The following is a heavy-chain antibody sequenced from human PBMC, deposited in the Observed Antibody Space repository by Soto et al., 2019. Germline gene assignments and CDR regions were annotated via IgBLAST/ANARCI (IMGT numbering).Heavy chain of an antibody. J-gene: IGHJ5*02. CDR2: IIPLFGTA. CDR3: ATQGGDDYGWGSYVS. V-gene: IGHV1-69*01. CDR1: GVTFSSYA. D-gene: IGHD3-16*01. Sequence: QVQLVQSGAEVKKPGSSVKVSCKASGVTFSSYAISWVRQAPGQGLERMGGIIPLFGTANYAQKFQGRVPNPADDSTSTAYMELSSLRSEDTASYYSATQGGDDYGWGSYVSWVQGILDTVPP.